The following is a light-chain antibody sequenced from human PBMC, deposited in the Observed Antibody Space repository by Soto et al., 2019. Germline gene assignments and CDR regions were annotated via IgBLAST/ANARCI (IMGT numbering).Light chain of an antibody. CDR2: DVS. J-gene: IGLJ1*01. CDR1: SSDVGGYKY. V-gene: IGLV2-11*01. CDR3: SSYAGIYISV. Sequence: QSVLTQPRSVCGSPGQSVTISCTGTSSDVGGYKYVSWYQQHPGKAPKLMIYDVSERPSGVPDRFSGSKSGNTASLTISGLQAEDEADYYCSSYAGIYISVFGTGTKVTVL.